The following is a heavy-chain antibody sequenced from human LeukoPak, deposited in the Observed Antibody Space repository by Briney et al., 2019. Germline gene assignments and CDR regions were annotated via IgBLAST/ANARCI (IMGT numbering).Heavy chain of an antibody. CDR3: ARGEVGAVFDY. CDR2: IYHSGST. J-gene: IGHJ4*02. Sequence: PSETLSLTCTVSGGSISSGGYYWSWIRQPPGKGLEWIGYIYHSGSTYYNPSLKSRVTISVDRSKNQFSLKLSSVTAADTAVYYCARGEVGAVFDYWGQGTLVTVSS. CDR1: GGSISSGGYY. V-gene: IGHV4-30-2*01. D-gene: IGHD1-26*01.